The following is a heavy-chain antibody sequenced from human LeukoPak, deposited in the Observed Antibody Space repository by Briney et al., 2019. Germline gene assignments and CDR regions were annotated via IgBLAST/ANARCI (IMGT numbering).Heavy chain of an antibody. J-gene: IGHJ4*02. V-gene: IGHV4-4*07. CDR2: IYTSGST. D-gene: IGHD6-19*01. CDR3: AREGSSGWHRFDS. CDR1: GGSISSYY. Sequence: SETLSLTCTVSGGSISSYYWSWIRKPAGKGLEWIGRIYTSGSTNYNPSLKSRVTMSVDKSKNQFSLKLSSVTAADTAVYYCAREGSSGWHRFDSWGQGTLVTVSS.